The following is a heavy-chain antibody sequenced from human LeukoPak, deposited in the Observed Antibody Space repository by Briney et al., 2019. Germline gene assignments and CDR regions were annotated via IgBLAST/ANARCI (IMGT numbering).Heavy chain of an antibody. CDR1: GFTFSSYG. V-gene: IGHV3-23*01. D-gene: IGHD5-12*01. Sequence: GGSLRLSCAASGFTFSSYGMSWVRQAPGKGLEWVSAISGGGGSTYYPDSVEGRFTVSRDNSRNTLYLQRSSLSAEDTAVYYCARERGYSGYDADYWGQGTPVTVSS. J-gene: IGHJ4*02. CDR3: ARERGYSGYDADY. CDR2: ISGGGGST.